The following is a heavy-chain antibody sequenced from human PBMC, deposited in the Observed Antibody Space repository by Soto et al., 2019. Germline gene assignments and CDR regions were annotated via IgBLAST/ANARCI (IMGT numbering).Heavy chain of an antibody. V-gene: IGHV3-33*01. CDR1: GFTFSSYG. CDR3: ARDGRGAEAAAGNYYYYYGMDV. J-gene: IGHJ6*02. Sequence: GGSLRLSCAASGFTFSSYGMHWVRQAPGKGLEWVAVIWYDGSNKYYADSVKGRFTISRDNSKNTLYLQMNSLRAEDTAVYYCARDGRGAEAAAGNYYYYYGMDVWGQGTTVTVSS. D-gene: IGHD6-13*01. CDR2: IWYDGSNK.